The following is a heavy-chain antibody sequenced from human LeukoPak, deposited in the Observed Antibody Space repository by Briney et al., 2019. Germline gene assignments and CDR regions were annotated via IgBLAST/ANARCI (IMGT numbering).Heavy chain of an antibody. CDR2: INPNSSGT. CDR3: ARDHCTRNSCYEDLYYGMDV. V-gene: IGHV1-2*02. CDR1: GYTFTDYY. Sequence: ASVKVSCKASGYTFTDYYVHWVRQAPGQGLEWMGWINPNSSGTEYAQKFQGRVTMTRDTSISTAYMDLSWLGSDDTAMYYCARDHCTRNSCYEDLYYGMDVWGQGTTVTVSS. D-gene: IGHD2-2*01. J-gene: IGHJ6*02.